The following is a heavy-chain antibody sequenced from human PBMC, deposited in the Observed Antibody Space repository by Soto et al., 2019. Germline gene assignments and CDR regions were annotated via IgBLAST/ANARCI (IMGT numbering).Heavy chain of an antibody. CDR1: GGSITNTKW. J-gene: IGHJ6*02. CDR2: ISRSEGS. Sequence: QVQLQESGPGLVKPSGTLSLSCAVSGGSITNTKWWTWVRQAPGKGLEWIGGISRSEGSTYNPSLRGRVAMSLATSKNQFPLRLSSVTAADTAVYYCATQTISYTWDVWGQGTTVTVS. D-gene: IGHD1-1*01. CDR3: ATQTISYTWDV. V-gene: IGHV4-4*02.